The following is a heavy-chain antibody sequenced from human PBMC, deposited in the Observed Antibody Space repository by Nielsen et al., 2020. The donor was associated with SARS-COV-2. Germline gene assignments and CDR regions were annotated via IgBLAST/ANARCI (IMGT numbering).Heavy chain of an antibody. V-gene: IGHV3-7*01. J-gene: IGHJ6*02. CDR3: ARDWSSGSGSSYYYYGMDV. CDR2: IKPDGSEK. CDR1: GFTFSSLW. D-gene: IGHD3-10*01. Sequence: GGSLRLSCAASGFTFSSLWMSWVRQAPGKGLEWVADIKPDGSEKFYVDSVKGRFTISRDNAKNSLYLQMNSLRAEDTAVYYCARDWSSGSGSSYYYYGMDVWGQGTTVTVSS.